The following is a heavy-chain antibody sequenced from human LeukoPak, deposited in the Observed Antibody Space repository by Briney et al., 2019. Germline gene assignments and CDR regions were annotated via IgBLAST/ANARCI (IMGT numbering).Heavy chain of an antibody. Sequence: GGSLRLSCAASGFSFDDYGMNWVRQAPGKGLEWVCRINANGASTAYADSVKGRFTISRDNAKNSLYLQMNRLRAEDTALYYCARDGGWYKRGLDYYYYMDVWGKGTTVTVSS. CDR1: GFSFDDYG. CDR2: INANGAST. J-gene: IGHJ6*03. CDR3: ARDGGWYKRGLDYYYYMDV. D-gene: IGHD6-19*01. V-gene: IGHV3-20*04.